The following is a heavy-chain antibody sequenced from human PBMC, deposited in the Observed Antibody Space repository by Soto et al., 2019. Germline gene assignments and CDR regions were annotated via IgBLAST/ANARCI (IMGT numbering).Heavy chain of an antibody. CDR3: ARGGSDYEGSGYYQGHV. V-gene: IGHV1-69*12. CDR2: IVPIFGS. CDR1: GGTFSNYG. J-gene: IGHJ6*02. Sequence: QVQLVQSGAEVKKPGSSVKVSCKSSGGTFSNYGFSWVRQAPGQGLECMGVIVPIFGSEHPQKFQGRVTITADESTNTGFMERRGLRTSDTAVYYCARGGSDYEGSGYYQGHVWGQGTTVTVSS. D-gene: IGHD3-22*01.